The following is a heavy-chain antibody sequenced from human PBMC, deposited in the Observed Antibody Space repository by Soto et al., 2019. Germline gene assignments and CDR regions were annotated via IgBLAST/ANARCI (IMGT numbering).Heavy chain of an antibody. CDR3: TIVRVADSALAH. Sequence: GGSLRLSCVVSGFIFSNNGMHWVRQTPGKGLEWVAFMSYDGSDTFYADSVKGRFTISRDNSKNTLFLHMSNLRAADTAMYYCTIVRVADSALAHWGQGTRVTVSS. J-gene: IGHJ4*02. CDR2: MSYDGSDT. D-gene: IGHD3-10*02. V-gene: IGHV3-30*02. CDR1: GFIFSNNG.